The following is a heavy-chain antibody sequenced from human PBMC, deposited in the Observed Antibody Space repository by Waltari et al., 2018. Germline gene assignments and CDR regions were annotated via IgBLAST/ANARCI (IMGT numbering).Heavy chain of an antibody. J-gene: IGHJ5*02. CDR2: INAGNGNT. Sequence: QVQLVQSGAEVKKPGASVKVSCKASGYTFTSYAMHWVRQAPGQRLEWMGWINAGNGNTKYSQKFQGRVTITRDTSASTAYMELSNLRSEDTAVYYCARGNGLEFLEWLLRFDPWGQGTLVTVSS. D-gene: IGHD3-3*02. CDR1: GYTFTSYA. V-gene: IGHV1-3*01. CDR3: ARGNGLEFLEWLLRFDP.